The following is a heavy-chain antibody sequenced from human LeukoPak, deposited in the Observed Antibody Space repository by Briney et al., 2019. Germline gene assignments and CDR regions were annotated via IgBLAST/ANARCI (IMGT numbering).Heavy chain of an antibody. D-gene: IGHD2-2*01. CDR3: ARVLSISSTSCYSY. V-gene: IGHV3-30*04. CDR2: ISHGGNNK. Sequence: PGGSLRLSCATSAFTFSTYTMHWVRQAPGKGLEWVAFISHGGNNKDYADSVKGRFTISRDNSKNTLYLQMNSLRAEDTAVYYCARVLSISSTSCYSYWGQGTLVTVSS. CDR1: AFTFSTYT. J-gene: IGHJ4*02.